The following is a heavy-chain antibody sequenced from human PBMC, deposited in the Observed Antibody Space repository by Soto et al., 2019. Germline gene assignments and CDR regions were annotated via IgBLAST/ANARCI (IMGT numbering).Heavy chain of an antibody. V-gene: IGHV3-23*01. CDR1: GFTFSSYA. J-gene: IGHJ4*02. D-gene: IGHD3-10*01. CDR2: ISGSGGST. Sequence: EVQLLESGGGLVQPGGSLRLSCAASGFTFSSYAMSWVRQAPGKGLEWVPAISGSGGSTYYADSVKGRFTISRDNSKNTLYLQMNSLRAEDTAVYYCAKATEGNMVRGVIFFDYWGQGTLVTVSS. CDR3: AKATEGNMVRGVIFFDY.